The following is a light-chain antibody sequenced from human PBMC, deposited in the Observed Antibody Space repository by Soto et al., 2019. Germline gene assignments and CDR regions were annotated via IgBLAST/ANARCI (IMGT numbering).Light chain of an antibody. Sequence: EIVLTQSPGTLSLSPGERATLSCRASQSVSANYLAWYQQKPGQAPRLLNYGSSSRAPGIPDRFSGSGSGTDFTPTISRLVPEDCAVYFCQQHGGSPFTSGPGTEVYI. CDR3: QQHGGSPFT. CDR1: QSVSANY. CDR2: GSS. V-gene: IGKV3-20*01. J-gene: IGKJ3*01.